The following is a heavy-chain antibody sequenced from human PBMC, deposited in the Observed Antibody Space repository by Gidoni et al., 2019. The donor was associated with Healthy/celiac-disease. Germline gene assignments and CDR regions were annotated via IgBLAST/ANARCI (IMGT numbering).Heavy chain of an antibody. V-gene: IGHV3-15*01. D-gene: IGHD2-21*02. CDR1: GFTFSNAW. Sequence: EVQLVESGGGLVKPGGSLRLSCAASGFTFSNAWMSWVRQAPGKGLEWVGRIKSKTDGGTTDYAAPVKGRFTISRDDSKNTLYLQMNSLKTEDTAVYYCTTAILPGYYYGMDVWGQGTTVTVSS. CDR3: TTAILPGYYYGMDV. CDR2: IKSKTDGGTT. J-gene: IGHJ6*02.